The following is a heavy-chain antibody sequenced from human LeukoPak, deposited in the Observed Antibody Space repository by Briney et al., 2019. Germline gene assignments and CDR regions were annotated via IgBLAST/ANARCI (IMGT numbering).Heavy chain of an antibody. V-gene: IGHV1-8*01. CDR2: MNHNSGNT. CDR3: ARGRWGNDYGDEGY. J-gene: IGHJ4*02. CDR1: GYTFTSYD. D-gene: IGHD4-17*01. Sequence: VKVSCKASGYTFTSYDINWVRQATGQGLEWMGWMNHNSGNTGYAQKFQGRVTMTRNTSISTAYMELSSLRSEDTAVYYCARGRWGNDYGDEGYWGQGTLVTVSS.